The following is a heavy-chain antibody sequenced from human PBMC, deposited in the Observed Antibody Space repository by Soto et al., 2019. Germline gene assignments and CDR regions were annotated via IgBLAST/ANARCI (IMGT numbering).Heavy chain of an antibody. D-gene: IGHD3-22*01. Sequence: SETLSLTCTVSGGSISSGGYYWSWIRQHPGKGLEWIGYIYYSGSTYYNPSLKSRVTISVDTSKNQFSLKLSSVTAADTAVYYCARTRLLHFDYWGQATLVSVSS. CDR1: GGSISSGGYY. J-gene: IGHJ4*02. CDR3: ARTRLLHFDY. CDR2: IYYSGST. V-gene: IGHV4-31*03.